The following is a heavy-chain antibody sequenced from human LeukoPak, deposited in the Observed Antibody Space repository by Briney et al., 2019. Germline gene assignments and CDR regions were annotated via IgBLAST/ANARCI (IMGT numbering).Heavy chain of an antibody. CDR3: ARPMRQWLAEFDY. Sequence: SETLSLTCTVSGDSISSYYWGWIRQPPGKGLEWIGSIYYSGSTYYNPSLKSRVTISVDTSKNQFSLKLSSVTAADTAVYYCARPMRQWLAEFDYWGQGTLVTVSS. V-gene: IGHV4-39*01. CDR2: IYYSGST. J-gene: IGHJ4*02. CDR1: GDSISSYY. D-gene: IGHD6-19*01.